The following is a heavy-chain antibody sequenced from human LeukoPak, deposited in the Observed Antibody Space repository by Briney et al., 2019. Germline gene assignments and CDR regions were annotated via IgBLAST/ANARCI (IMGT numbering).Heavy chain of an antibody. CDR3: ARDNWVATPGIFDP. J-gene: IGHJ5*02. CDR2: ISSGGGTI. Sequence: PGGSLRLSCAASGFTFSSYSMNWVRQAPGKGLECISYISSGGGTIYYADSVKGRFTISRDNAKNSLYLQMNSLRAEDTAVYYCARDNWVATPGIFDPWGQGTLVTVSS. V-gene: IGHV3-48*04. CDR1: GFTFSSYS. D-gene: IGHD2-21*02.